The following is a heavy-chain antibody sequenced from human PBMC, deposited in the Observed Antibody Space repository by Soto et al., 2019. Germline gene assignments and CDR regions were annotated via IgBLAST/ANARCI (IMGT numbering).Heavy chain of an antibody. J-gene: IGHJ4*02. CDR2: IYYSGTT. D-gene: IGHD2-2*01. CDR1: GDSIMRDSYY. Sequence: QVQLQESGPGLVKPSQTLSLTCTVSGDSIMRDSYYWNWIRRHPGKGLEWIGYIYYSGTTAYNPSLKPEVTRPPEPSKNQFSLNLSSVTAADTAFYYCARGFHRGKFYAFESWGRGTQVTVSS. V-gene: IGHV4-31*01. CDR3: ARGFHRGKFYAFES.